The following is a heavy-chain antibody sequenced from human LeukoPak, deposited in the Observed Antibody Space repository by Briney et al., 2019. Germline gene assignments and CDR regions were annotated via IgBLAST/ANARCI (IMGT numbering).Heavy chain of an antibody. D-gene: IGHD3-22*01. CDR1: GGSISSYY. V-gene: IGHV4-59*01. Sequence: SETLSLTCTVSGGSISSYYWSWIRQPPGKGLEWIGYIYYSGSTNYNPSLKSRVTISVDTSKNQFSLKLSSVTAADTAVYYCARVPYYYDSSGSPRAQNYFDYWGQGTLDTVSS. CDR3: ARVPYYYDSSGSPRAQNYFDY. CDR2: IYYSGST. J-gene: IGHJ4*02.